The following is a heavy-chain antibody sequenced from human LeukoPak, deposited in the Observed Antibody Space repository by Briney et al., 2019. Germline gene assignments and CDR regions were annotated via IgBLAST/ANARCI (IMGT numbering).Heavy chain of an antibody. Sequence: AGGSLRLSCAASGFTLSSYWMSWVRQAPGRGLEWVANIKQDGSEKYYVDSVKGRFTISRDNAKNSLYLQMNSLRAEDTAVYYCARDYGMNYYDSSGYPLDYWGQGTLVTVSS. D-gene: IGHD3-22*01. CDR3: ARDYGMNYYDSSGYPLDY. CDR2: IKQDGSEK. J-gene: IGHJ4*02. CDR1: GFTLSSYW. V-gene: IGHV3-7*01.